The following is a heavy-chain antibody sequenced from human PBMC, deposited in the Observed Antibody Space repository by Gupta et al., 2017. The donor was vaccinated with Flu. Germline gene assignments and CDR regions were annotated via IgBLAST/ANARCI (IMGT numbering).Heavy chain of an antibody. CDR2: IYTSGST. CDR3: ATVDSGSSY. D-gene: IGHD1-26*01. V-gene: IGHV4-61*02. J-gene: IGHJ4*02. Sequence: QVQLQESGPGLVKPSQTLSLTCTVSGGSLSSGSYYWSWIRQPAGKGLEWIGRIYTSGSTNYNPSLKSRVTISVDTSKNQFSLKLSSVTAADTAVYYCATVDSGSSYWGQGTLVTVSS. CDR1: GGSLSSGSYY.